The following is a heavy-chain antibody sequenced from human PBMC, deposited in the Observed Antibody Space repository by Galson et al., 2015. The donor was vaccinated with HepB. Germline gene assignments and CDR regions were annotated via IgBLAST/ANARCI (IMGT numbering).Heavy chain of an antibody. CDR3: ARLTDIVVVPAVIRGWFDP. Sequence: VKVSCKASGGTFSSYAISWVRQAPGQGLEWMGGIIPIFGTANYAQKFQGRVTITADESTSTAYMELSSLRSEDTAVYYCARLTDIVVVPAVIRGWFDPWGQGTLVTVSS. D-gene: IGHD2-2*01. V-gene: IGHV1-69*13. J-gene: IGHJ5*02. CDR1: GGTFSSYA. CDR2: IIPIFGTA.